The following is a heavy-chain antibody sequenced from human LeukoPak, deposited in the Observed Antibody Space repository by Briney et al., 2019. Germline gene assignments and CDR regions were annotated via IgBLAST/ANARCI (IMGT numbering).Heavy chain of an antibody. CDR2: IASDERT. CDR1: GFTFSRNA. V-gene: IGHV3-23*01. CDR3: VKDLLLWCFDS. D-gene: IGHD2-15*01. Sequence: PGGSLRLSCATSGFTFSRNAMGWVRQAPGMGLEWVSAIASDERTHYADSVKGRFIISRDISKNTHYLQMSSLRAEDTAIYYCVKDLLLWCFDSWGQGILVTVSS. J-gene: IGHJ4*02.